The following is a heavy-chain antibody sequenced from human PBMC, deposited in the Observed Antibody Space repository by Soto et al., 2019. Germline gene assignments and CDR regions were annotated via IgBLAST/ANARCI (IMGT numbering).Heavy chain of an antibody. V-gene: IGHV3-30*18. CDR2: ISNDGSNK. D-gene: IGHD6-6*01. J-gene: IGHJ3*02. Sequence: QVKLVESGGGVVQPGRSLRLSCAASGLPFSSHGMHWVRQAPGKGLEWVAMISNDGSNKYYAESVKGRFAISRDNSKNTLWLQMNSLRVEDTAIYYCAKGGSSSSSGDAFENWGQGTMVTVSS. CDR1: GLPFSSHG. CDR3: AKGGSSSSSGDAFEN.